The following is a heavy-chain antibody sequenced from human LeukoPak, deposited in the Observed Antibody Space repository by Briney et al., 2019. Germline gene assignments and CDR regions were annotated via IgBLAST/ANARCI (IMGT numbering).Heavy chain of an antibody. Sequence: SETLSLTCTVSGGSISSHYWSWIRHPPGKGLEWIGYIYYSGSTNYNPFLKSRVTISVDTSKNQFSLKLSSVTAADTAVYYCARDGCWSSYRPRSTGFDPWGQGTLVPVSS. CDR2: IYYSGST. CDR1: GGSISSHY. V-gene: IGHV4-59*11. J-gene: IGHJ5*02. D-gene: IGHD5-18*01. CDR3: ARDGCWSSYRPRSTGFDP.